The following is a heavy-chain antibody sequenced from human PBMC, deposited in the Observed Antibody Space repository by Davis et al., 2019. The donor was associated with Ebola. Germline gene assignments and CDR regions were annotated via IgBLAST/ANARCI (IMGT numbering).Heavy chain of an antibody. CDR2: ISTSSNRT. CDR1: GYTFTTYG. V-gene: IGHV1-18*01. D-gene: IGHD1-26*01. J-gene: IGHJ4*02. Sequence: SVKVSCKASGYTFTTYGITWVRQAPGQGLEWMGWISTSSNRTNYAEKFQDRVTLTTDTSASTAYMELRRLISDDTAVYFCARALRFSGSYYGYWGQGTLVTVSS. CDR3: ARALRFSGSYYGY.